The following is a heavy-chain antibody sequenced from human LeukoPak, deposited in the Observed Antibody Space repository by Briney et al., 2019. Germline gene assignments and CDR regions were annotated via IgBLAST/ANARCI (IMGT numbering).Heavy chain of an antibody. CDR3: ARDGLYGYGYSYFDY. Sequence: PSETLSLXCTVSGVSISSYHWSWIRQPAGKGLEWIGRVHTSGTTNYNPSLKSRVTMSVDTSKNQLSLILTSVTAADTAVYYCARDGLYGYGYSYFDYWGQGTLVTVSS. J-gene: IGHJ4*02. V-gene: IGHV4-4*07. CDR1: GVSISSYH. D-gene: IGHD5-18*01. CDR2: VHTSGTT.